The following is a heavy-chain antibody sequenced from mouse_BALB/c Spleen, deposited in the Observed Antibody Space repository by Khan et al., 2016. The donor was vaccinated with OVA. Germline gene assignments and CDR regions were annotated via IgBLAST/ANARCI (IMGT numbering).Heavy chain of an antibody. D-gene: IGHD3-2*02. CDR3: ARIQGGDFDY. CDR1: GYSITSGYA. V-gene: IGHV3-2*02. J-gene: IGHJ2*01. Sequence: EVQLQESGPGLVKPSQSLSLTCTVTGYSITSGYAWNWIRQFPGNKLEWMGYISYSGNTKYNPSLKSRISITRDTSKNQFFLQLNFVTIEDTATYYCARIQGGDFDYWGQGTTLTVSS. CDR2: ISYSGNT.